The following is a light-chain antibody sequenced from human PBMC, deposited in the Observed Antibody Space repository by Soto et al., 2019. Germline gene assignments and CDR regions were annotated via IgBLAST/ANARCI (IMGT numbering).Light chain of an antibody. V-gene: IGLV2-14*03. Sequence: QSALTQPASVSGSPGQSITISCTGTSSDVGGYNYVSWYQHHPGKAPKLMTYDVSNRPSGVSNRFSGSKSGNTASLTISGLQAEDEAAYYCSSYTSSSTVVFGGGTKLTVL. CDR3: SSYTSSSTVV. CDR2: DVS. CDR1: SSDVGGYNY. J-gene: IGLJ2*01.